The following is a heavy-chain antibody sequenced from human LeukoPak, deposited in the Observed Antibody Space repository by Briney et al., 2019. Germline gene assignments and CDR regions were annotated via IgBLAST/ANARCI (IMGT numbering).Heavy chain of an antibody. CDR2: INPKSGGI. CDR1: GYTFTGYY. D-gene: IGHD6-25*01. V-gene: IGHV1-2*02. J-gene: IGHJ5*02. CDR3: AREGAAAEDVNWFDP. Sequence: EASVKVSCKASGYTFTGYYMHWVRQAPGQGLEWMGWINPKSGGIHYAQKFQDRVTMTRDTSISTSYMELNSLRSDDTAVYYCAREGAAAEDVNWFDPWGQGTLVTVSS.